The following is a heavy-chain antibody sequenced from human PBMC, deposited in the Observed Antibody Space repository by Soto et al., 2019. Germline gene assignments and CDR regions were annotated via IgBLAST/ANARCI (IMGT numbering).Heavy chain of an antibody. CDR1: GVTFSSYA. Sequence: GGSLRLSCAASGVTFSSYAMSWVRQAPGKGLEWVSAISGSGGSTYYADSVKGRFTISRDNSKNTLYLQMNSLRAEDTAVYYCAKLEVLSGSYNDYWGQGTLVTVSS. J-gene: IGHJ4*02. V-gene: IGHV3-23*01. CDR3: AKLEVLSGSYNDY. CDR2: ISGSGGST. D-gene: IGHD3-10*01.